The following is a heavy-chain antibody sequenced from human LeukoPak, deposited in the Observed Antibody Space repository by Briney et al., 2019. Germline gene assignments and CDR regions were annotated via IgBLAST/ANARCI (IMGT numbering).Heavy chain of an antibody. D-gene: IGHD2-2*01. CDR3: ACSPSVVPAAISVWFDP. CDR2: INHSGST. J-gene: IGHJ5*02. CDR1: GGSFSGYY. V-gene: IGHV4-34*01. Sequence: SETLSLTCAVYGGSFSGYYWSWIRQPPGKGLEWIGEINHSGSTNYNPSLKSRVTISVDTSKNQFSLKLSSVTAADTAVYYCACSPSVVPAAISVWFDPWGQGTLVTVSS.